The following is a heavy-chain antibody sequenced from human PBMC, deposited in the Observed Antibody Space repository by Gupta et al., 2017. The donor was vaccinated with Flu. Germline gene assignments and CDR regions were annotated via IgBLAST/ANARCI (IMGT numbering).Heavy chain of an antibody. CDR1: GFTFSSYG. CDR3: AKDARPSRGGIAAADYYFDY. D-gene: IGHD6-13*01. J-gene: IGHJ4*02. V-gene: IGHV3-30*18. Sequence: QVQLVESGGGVVQPGRSLRLSCAASGFTFSSYGMHWVRQAPGKGLEWVAVISYDGSNKYYADSVKGRFTISRDNSKNTLYLQMNSLRAEDTAVYYCAKDARPSRGGIAAADYYFDYWGQGTLVTVSS. CDR2: ISYDGSNK.